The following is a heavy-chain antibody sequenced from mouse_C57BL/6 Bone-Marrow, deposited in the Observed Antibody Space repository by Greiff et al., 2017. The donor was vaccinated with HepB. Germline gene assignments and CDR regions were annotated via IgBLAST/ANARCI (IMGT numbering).Heavy chain of an antibody. Sequence: QVQLKQPGAELVKPGASVKMSCKASGYTFTSYWITWVKQRPGQGLEWIGDIYPGSGSTNYNEKFKSKATLTVDTSSSTAYMQLSSLTSEDSAVYYCAFYSNGLAAPFDVWGTGTTVTVSS. CDR3: AFYSNGLAAPFDV. CDR1: GYTFTSYW. J-gene: IGHJ1*03. D-gene: IGHD2-5*01. CDR2: IYPGSGST. V-gene: IGHV1-55*01.